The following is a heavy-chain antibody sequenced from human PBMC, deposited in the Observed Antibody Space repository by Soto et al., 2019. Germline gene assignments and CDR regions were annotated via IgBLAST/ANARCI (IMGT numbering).Heavy chain of an antibody. D-gene: IGHD1-26*01. CDR3: AKASGSYLEGFDY. J-gene: IGHJ4*02. CDR2: ISGSGGST. CDR1: GFTFSSYA. V-gene: IGHV3-23*01. Sequence: PGGSLRLSCAASGFTFSSYAMSWVRQAPGQGLEWVSAISGSGGSTYYADSVEGRFTISRDNSKNTLYLQMNSLRAEDTAVYYCAKASGSYLEGFDYWGQGTPVTGSS.